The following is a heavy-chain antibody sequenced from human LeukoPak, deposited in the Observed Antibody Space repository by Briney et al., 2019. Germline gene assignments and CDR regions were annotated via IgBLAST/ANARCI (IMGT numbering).Heavy chain of an antibody. J-gene: IGHJ4*02. CDR1: GASISSYY. CDR2: FSYIEST. D-gene: IGHD5-24*01. Sequence: SETLSLTCTVSGASISSYYWSWIRQPPGKGLEWIGSFSYIESTNYNPSLSIRVTISVTTSNNKFSLKLSSVTAADTAYYYCARHLRGSHFDYWGQGTLVTVSS. CDR3: ARHLRGSHFDY. V-gene: IGHV4-59*08.